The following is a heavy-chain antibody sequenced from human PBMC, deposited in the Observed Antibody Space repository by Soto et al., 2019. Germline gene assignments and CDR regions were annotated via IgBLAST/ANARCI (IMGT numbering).Heavy chain of an antibody. D-gene: IGHD2-2*02. J-gene: IGHJ6*02. CDR1: GYSFTSYW. CDR2: IDPSDSYT. CDR3: ARELGYCSSTSCYSPPYGMDV. Sequence: GESLKISCKGSGYSFTSYWISWVRQMTGKGLEWMGRIDPSDSYTNYSPSFQGHVTISADKSISTAYLQWSSLKASDTAMYYCARELGYCSSTSCYSPPYGMDVWGQGTTVTVSS. V-gene: IGHV5-10-1*01.